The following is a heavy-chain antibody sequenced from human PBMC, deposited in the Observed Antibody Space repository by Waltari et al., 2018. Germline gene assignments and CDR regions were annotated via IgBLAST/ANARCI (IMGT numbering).Heavy chain of an antibody. D-gene: IGHD2-2*01. CDR1: GGSITSDF. V-gene: IGHV4-59*01. CDR3: ARGRVVPAAVDS. CDR2: ISYTGST. Sequence: VQLQESGPGLVKPSETLSLTCTVSGGSITSDFWNWVRQPPGKGMEWIAFISYTGSTNYTPSLRSRVTISVDTSKTQFSLELRSVSAADTAMYYCARGRVVPAAVDSWGQGTLVTVSS. J-gene: IGHJ4*02.